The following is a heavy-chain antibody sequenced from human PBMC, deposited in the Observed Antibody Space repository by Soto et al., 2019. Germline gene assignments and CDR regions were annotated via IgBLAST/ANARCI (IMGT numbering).Heavy chain of an antibody. CDR3: VRWPEY. V-gene: IGHV3-74*01. CDR1: GFTFSRDW. J-gene: IGHJ4*01. D-gene: IGHD2-15*01. Sequence: LRLSCAASGFTFSRDWMHWVRQAPGKGLVWVSRVNSDGSTINYADSVKGRFTISRDNAKNTLYLQMNSLRVDDTAKYYCVRWPEYWGQGTLVTRLL. CDR2: VNSDGSTI.